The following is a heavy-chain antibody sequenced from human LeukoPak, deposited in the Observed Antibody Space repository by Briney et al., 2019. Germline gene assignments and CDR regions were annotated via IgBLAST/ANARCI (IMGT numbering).Heavy chain of an antibody. CDR2: IIPIFGTA. J-gene: IGHJ4*02. CDR1: GGTFSSYA. Sequence: SVKVSCKASGGTFSSYAISWVRQAPGQGLEWMGGIIPIFGTANYAQKFQGRVTITADESTSTAYMELSSLRAEDTAVYYCVRERDRGVTSPYFDSWGQGTLVTVSS. D-gene: IGHD2-21*02. V-gene: IGHV1-69*13. CDR3: VRERDRGVTSPYFDS.